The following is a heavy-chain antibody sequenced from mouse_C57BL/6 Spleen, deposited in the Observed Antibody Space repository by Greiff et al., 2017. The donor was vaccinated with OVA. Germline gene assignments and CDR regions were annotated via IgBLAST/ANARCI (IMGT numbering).Heavy chain of an antibody. D-gene: IGHD1-1*01. CDR2: IDPADGNT. Sequence: EVQLVQSVAELVRPGASVKLSCTASGFNIKNTYMHWVKQRPEQGLEWIGRIDPADGNTKYAPKFQGKATITADTSSNTAYLQLSSLTSEDTAIYDSAEGCGGSSSYWWFADWGKGTLVTVSA. V-gene: IGHV14-3*01. CDR1: GFNIKNTY. CDR3: AEGCGGSSSYWWFAD. J-gene: IGHJ3*01.